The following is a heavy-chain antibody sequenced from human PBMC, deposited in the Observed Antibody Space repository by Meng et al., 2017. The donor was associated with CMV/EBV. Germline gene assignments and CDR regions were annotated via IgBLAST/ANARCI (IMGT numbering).Heavy chain of an antibody. V-gene: IGHV3-7*04. CDR2: IGKDGRDI. D-gene: IGHD3-9*01. J-gene: IGHJ4*02. Sequence: EVHPMGSGGGLVQPGGSVRCSCSASGFTFSNYGMGWVRRSPGKGLEWVANIGKDGRDIYYVDSVKGRFTISRNNAKNSLYLQMNSLRVDDTAVYYCARDPDWHQFDYWGQGTLVTVSS. CDR3: ARDPDWHQFDY. CDR1: GFTFSNYG.